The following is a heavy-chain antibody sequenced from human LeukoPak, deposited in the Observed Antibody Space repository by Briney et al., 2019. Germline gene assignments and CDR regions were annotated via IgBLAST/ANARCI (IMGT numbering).Heavy chain of an antibody. Sequence: GGSLRLSCAASGFTFSSYDMHWVRQATGKGLEWVSAIGTAGDPYYPGSVKGRFTISRENAKSSLYLQMNSLRAGDTAVYYCARAYGLIGGMDVWGKGTTVTVSS. V-gene: IGHV3-13*05. D-gene: IGHD3-22*01. CDR3: ARAYGLIGGMDV. CDR1: GFTFSSYD. CDR2: IGTAGDP. J-gene: IGHJ6*04.